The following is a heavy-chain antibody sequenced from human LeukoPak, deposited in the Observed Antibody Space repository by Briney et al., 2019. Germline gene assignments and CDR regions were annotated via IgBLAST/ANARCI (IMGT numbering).Heavy chain of an antibody. D-gene: IGHD6-13*01. V-gene: IGHV4-38-2*02. J-gene: IGHJ4*02. Sequence: SETLSLTCSVSGYSISSGYYWGWIRQPPGKRLEWVGSISSSGNTYYNPTLKSRVTISVDTSKNQFSLNLTSVTAADAAVYYCARGHSSSWYRVYFDYWGQGTLVTVSS. CDR3: ARGHSSSWYRVYFDY. CDR2: ISSSGNT. CDR1: GYSISSGYY.